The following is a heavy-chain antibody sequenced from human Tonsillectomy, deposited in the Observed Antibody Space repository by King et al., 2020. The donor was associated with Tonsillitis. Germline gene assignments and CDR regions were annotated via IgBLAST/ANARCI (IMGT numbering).Heavy chain of an antibody. Sequence: VQLVESGGGLVKPGGSLRLSCAASGFTFSDYYMSWIRQAPGKGLEWVSYISSSSSYTNYADSVKGRFTISRDNAKNSLYLQMNSLRAEDTAVYYCARDEDCSGGSCYYYGMDVWGQGTTVTVSS. V-gene: IGHV3-11*06. J-gene: IGHJ6*02. CDR2: ISSSSSYT. CDR3: ARDEDCSGGSCYYYGMDV. CDR1: GFTFSDYY. D-gene: IGHD2-15*01.